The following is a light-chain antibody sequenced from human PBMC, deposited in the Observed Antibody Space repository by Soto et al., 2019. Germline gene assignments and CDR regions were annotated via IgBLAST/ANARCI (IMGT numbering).Light chain of an antibody. CDR2: AAS. V-gene: IGKV1-39*01. CDR1: QSISSY. Sequence: DIQMTQSPSSLSASVGDRVTITCRASQSISSYLNWYQQKPGKAPKLLIYAASSLQSGVPSRFSGSGSGTDFTLTISSLQPEDFATXXXXXXXXXXQXFGQGTKVDIK. CDR3: XXXXXXXQX. J-gene: IGKJ1*01.